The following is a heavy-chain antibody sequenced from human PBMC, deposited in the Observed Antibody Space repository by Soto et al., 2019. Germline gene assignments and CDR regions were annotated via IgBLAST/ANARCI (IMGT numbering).Heavy chain of an antibody. CDR3: ARVPDIVATLGVDY. D-gene: IGHD5-12*01. Sequence: TSETLSLTCAVYGGSFSGYYWSWIRQPPGKGLEWIGEINHSGSTNYNPSLKSRVTISVDTSKNQFSLKLSSVTAADTAVYYCARVPDIVATLGVDYWGQGTLVTVSS. CDR1: GGSFSGYY. V-gene: IGHV4-34*01. CDR2: INHSGST. J-gene: IGHJ4*02.